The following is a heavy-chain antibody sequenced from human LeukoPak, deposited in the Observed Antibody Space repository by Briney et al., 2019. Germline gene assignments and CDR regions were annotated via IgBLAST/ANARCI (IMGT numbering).Heavy chain of an antibody. CDR3: ENYGSGTSND. Sequence: ASVKVSCKASGGTFSSYAISWVRQAPGQGLEWMGRIIPILGIANYAQKFQGRVTITADKSTSTAYMELSSLRSEDTAVYYWENYGSGTSNDWGQGTLVTVSS. D-gene: IGHD3-10*01. CDR1: GGTFSSYA. CDR2: IIPILGIA. J-gene: IGHJ4*02. V-gene: IGHV1-69*04.